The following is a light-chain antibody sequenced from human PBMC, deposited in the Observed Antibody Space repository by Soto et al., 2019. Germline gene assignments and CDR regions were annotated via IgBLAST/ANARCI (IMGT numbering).Light chain of an antibody. CDR2: YTS. CDR1: QSVSSD. CDR3: QQRSNWPPIT. V-gene: IGKV3-15*01. Sequence: EIVMTQAPATLSVSPGESATLSCRASQSVSSDLAWYQQKPGQAPRLLIYYTSTRATGFPARFSGGGSGTEFTLTISSLQSEDSAFYYCQQRSNWPPITFGQGTRLEIK. J-gene: IGKJ5*01.